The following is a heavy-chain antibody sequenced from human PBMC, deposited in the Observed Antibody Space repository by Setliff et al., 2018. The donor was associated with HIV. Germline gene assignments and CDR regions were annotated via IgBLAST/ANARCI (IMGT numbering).Heavy chain of an antibody. CDR3: AKDYSSGWFDD. Sequence: GGSLRLSCAASGFTFSNYAMTWVRQAPGKGLEWVSGISGSGDTTNYADSVKGRFTISRDNSKNTLYLQMNSLRAEDTAVYYCAKDYSSGWFDDWGQGTLVTVSS. J-gene: IGHJ4*02. D-gene: IGHD6-19*01. V-gene: IGHV3-23*01. CDR2: ISGSGDTT. CDR1: GFTFSNYA.